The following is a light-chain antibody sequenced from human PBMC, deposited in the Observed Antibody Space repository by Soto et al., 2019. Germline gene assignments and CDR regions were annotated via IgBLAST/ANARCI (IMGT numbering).Light chain of an antibody. CDR2: GNS. Sequence: QTVVTQPPSVSGAPGQRVTISCTGSSSNIGAGYDVHWYQQLPGTAPKRLIYGNSNRPSGVPDRFSGSKSGTSASLAITGLQAEDEVAYYCPPHNSSLSVYVFGTGAQLTVL. J-gene: IGLJ1*01. CDR1: SSNIGAGYD. V-gene: IGLV1-40*01. CDR3: PPHNSSLSVYV.